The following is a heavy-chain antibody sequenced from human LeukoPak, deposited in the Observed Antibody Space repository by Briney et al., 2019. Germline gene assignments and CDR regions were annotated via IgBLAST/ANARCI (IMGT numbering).Heavy chain of an antibody. J-gene: IGHJ5*02. V-gene: IGHV3-7*01. D-gene: IGHD5-18*01. CDR3: ARDGYRNWFDP. Sequence: GGSLRLSCGASGFTFSSYWMSWVRQAPGKGLEWVANIKQDGSEKYYVDSVKGRFTISRDNAKNSLYLQMNSLRAEDTAVYYCARDGYRNWFDPWGQGTLVTVSS. CDR2: IKQDGSEK. CDR1: GFTFSSYW.